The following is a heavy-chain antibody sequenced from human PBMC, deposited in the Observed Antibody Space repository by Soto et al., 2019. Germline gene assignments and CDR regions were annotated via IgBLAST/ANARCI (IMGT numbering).Heavy chain of an antibody. CDR3: ARDSQYSSSWPGDNWFDL. D-gene: IGHD6-13*01. CDR2: IIPIFGKA. CDR1: GGTFSSYA. V-gene: IGHV1-69*13. J-gene: IGHJ5*02. Sequence: GASVKVYCKASGGTFSSYAISWVRQAPGQGLEWMGGIIPIFGKANYAQKCQGRVTIAADESTSTAYRGLSSLSSEDTAVYSCARDSQYSSSWPGDNWFDLWGQGTMVTVSS.